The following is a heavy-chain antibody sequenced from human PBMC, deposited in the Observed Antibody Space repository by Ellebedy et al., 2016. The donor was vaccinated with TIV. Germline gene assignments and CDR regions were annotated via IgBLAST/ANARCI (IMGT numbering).Heavy chain of an antibody. CDR1: GFTFSSYA. D-gene: IGHD1-26*01. CDR2: LTRSGDNT. J-gene: IGHJ3*02. CDR3: ARDREGWETDAFDI. V-gene: IGHV3-23*01. Sequence: GGSLRLSXTASGFTFSSYAMTWVRQAPGEGLEWVSSLTRSGDNTYYAESVKGRFTISRDNAKNTLYLHINSLRAEDTAVYFCARDREGWETDAFDIWGQGTMVTVSS.